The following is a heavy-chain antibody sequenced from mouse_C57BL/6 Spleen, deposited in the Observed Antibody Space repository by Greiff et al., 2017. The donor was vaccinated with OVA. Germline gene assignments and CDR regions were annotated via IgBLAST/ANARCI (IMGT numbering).Heavy chain of an antibody. D-gene: IGHD2-3*01. CDR3: ANYDGYYVDAMDY. CDR1: GFSLTSYG. J-gene: IGHJ4*01. Sequence: VKLVESGPGLVQPSQSLSITCTVSGFSLTSYGVHWVRQSPGKGLEWLGVIWRGGSTDYNAAFMSRLSITKDNSKSQVFFKMNSLQADDTAIYYCANYDGYYVDAMDYWGQGTSVTVSS. V-gene: IGHV2-5*01. CDR2: IWRGGST.